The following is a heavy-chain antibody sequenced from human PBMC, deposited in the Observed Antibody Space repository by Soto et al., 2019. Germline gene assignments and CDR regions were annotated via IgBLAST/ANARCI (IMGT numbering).Heavy chain of an antibody. CDR2: ISAYNANT. V-gene: IGHV1-18*01. J-gene: IGHJ4*02. CDR3: ARGRAINFDY. D-gene: IGHD3-10*01. Sequence: VQLVQSGPEVKKPGASVKVSCKASGYTFSSYGLSWVRQAPGQGLEWMGWISAYNANTNYAPKFQGRVTMSTDTSTSTAFMELRSLRYDDTAVYYCARGRAINFDYWGQGTLVTVSS. CDR1: GYTFSSYG.